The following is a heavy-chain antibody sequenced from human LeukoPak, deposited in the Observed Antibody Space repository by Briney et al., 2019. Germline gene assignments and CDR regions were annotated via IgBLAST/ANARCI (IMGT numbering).Heavy chain of an antibody. Sequence: SVKVSCKASGGTFSSYAISWVRQAPGQGLEWMGGIIPIFGTANYAQKFQGRVTITTDESTSTAYMELSSLRSEDTAVYYCARGYYDILTGYKWAFAFDDRGQGTLVTVSS. J-gene: IGHJ4*02. D-gene: IGHD3-9*01. V-gene: IGHV1-69*05. CDR2: IIPIFGTA. CDR3: ARGYYDILTGYKWAFAFDD. CDR1: GGTFSSYA.